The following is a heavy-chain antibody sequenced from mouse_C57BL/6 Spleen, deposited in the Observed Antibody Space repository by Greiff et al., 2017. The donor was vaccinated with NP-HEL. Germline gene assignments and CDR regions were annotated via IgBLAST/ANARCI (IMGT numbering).Heavy chain of an antibody. Sequence: VQLVESGPGLVAPSQSLSITCTVSGFSLTSYALSWVRQPPGKGLEWLGVIWTGGGTNYNSALKSRQRIRKENYKSQVFLKMNRLQTDDTARYYCAREGVSPRGFAYWGQGTLVTVSA. CDR3: AREGVSPRGFAY. CDR2: IWTGGGT. V-gene: IGHV2-9-1*01. J-gene: IGHJ3*01. CDR1: GFSLTSYA.